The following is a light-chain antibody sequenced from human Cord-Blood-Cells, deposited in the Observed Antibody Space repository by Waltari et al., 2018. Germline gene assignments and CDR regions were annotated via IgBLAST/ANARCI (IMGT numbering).Light chain of an antibody. CDR3: SSYAGSNNFV. J-gene: IGLJ1*01. Sequence: QAALTQHPSAAGSPGPALTIPCTATRSAAGGYNYAPWYQPHPGKAPKLMIYEVSRRPSGVPDRFAGSKSGNTASLTVSGLQAEDEADYYCSSYAGSNNFVFGTGTKVTVL. CDR1: RSAAGGYNY. CDR2: EVS. V-gene: IGLV2-8*01.